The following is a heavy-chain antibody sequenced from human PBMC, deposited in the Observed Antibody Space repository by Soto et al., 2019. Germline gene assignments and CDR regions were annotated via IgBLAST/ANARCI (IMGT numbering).Heavy chain of an antibody. CDR1: GFSLSTYHMG. V-gene: IGHV2-5*02. Sequence: QITLKESGPTLVRPAQTLTLTCDFSGFSLSTYHMGVAWIRQPPGKALEWLALIYWDDDKRYSPSLKDRLAISKDNSSNQVVLTITNMDPGDTATYFCAPAGDYDLLTFDHWGPGTLVTVSS. CDR2: IYWDDDK. D-gene: IGHD4-17*01. CDR3: APAGDYDLLTFDH. J-gene: IGHJ4*02.